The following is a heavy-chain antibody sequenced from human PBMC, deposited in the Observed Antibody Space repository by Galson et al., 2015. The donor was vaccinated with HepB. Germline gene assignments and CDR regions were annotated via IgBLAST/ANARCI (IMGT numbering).Heavy chain of an antibody. CDR1: GYTFTSYW. D-gene: IGHD7-27*01. CDR3: ARTSRQNRGLDAFDI. J-gene: IGHJ3*02. CDR2: IYPGDSDP. V-gene: IGHV5-51*01. Sequence: QSGAEVKKPGESLKISCKGSGYTFTSYWIYWVRQIPGKGLEWMGIIYPGDSDPRYSPSFQGQVTISADKSISTAYLQWSSLKASDTAMYYCARTSRQNRGLDAFDIWVQGTMVTVSS.